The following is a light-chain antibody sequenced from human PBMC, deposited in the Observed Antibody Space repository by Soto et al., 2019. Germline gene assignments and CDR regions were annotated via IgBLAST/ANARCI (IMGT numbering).Light chain of an antibody. Sequence: NFMLTQPHSVSESPGKTVTISCTRSSGSIASNYVQWYQQRPGSAPTTVIYEDNQRPSGVPDRFSGSIDSSSNSASLTISGLETEDEADYYCQSYDSSNRGVVFGGGTKLTVL. V-gene: IGLV6-57*04. CDR2: EDN. J-gene: IGLJ2*01. CDR3: QSYDSSNRGVV. CDR1: SGSIASNY.